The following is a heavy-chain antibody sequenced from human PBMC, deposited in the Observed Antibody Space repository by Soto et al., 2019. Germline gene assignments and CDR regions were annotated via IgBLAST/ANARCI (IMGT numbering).Heavy chain of an antibody. Sequence: GPTLVNPTQTLTLTCTFSGFSLSTSGMRVSWIRQPPGKALEWLARIDWDDDKFYSTSLKTRLTISKDTSKNQVVLTMTNMDPVDTATYYCARTPRYPDGAFAIWGQGTMVTVSS. V-gene: IGHV2-70*04. CDR1: GFSLSTSGMR. CDR3: ARTPRYPDGAFAI. J-gene: IGHJ3*02. D-gene: IGHD3-9*01. CDR2: IDWDDDK.